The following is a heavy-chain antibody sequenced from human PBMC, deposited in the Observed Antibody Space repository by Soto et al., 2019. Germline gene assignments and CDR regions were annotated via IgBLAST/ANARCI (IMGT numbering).Heavy chain of an antibody. Sequence: PGESLKISCAASGVSFSNYGIHWVRQAPGKGLEWVAVISFDGGRKYFLDSVEGRFTISRDNFKNTAYLQMNSLRAEDTAVYYCAKDVYSSFTSAPGSWGQGTLVTVSS. CDR2: ISFDGGRK. J-gene: IGHJ5*02. V-gene: IGHV3-30*18. CDR1: GVSFSNYG. CDR3: AKDVYSSFTSAPGS. D-gene: IGHD6-6*01.